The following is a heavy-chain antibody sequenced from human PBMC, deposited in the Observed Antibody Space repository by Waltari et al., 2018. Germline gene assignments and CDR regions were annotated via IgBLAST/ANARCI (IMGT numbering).Heavy chain of an antibody. J-gene: IGHJ5*02. CDR1: GGSISSSNYY. D-gene: IGHD3-22*01. V-gene: IGHV4-39*01. CDR3: ARSGYYDSSGYYWWFDP. Sequence: QLQLQESGPGLVKPSETLSLTCTVSGGSISSSNYYWGWIRQPPGKGLEWIGSIYYSGSTYYNPALKSRVTISVDTSKNQFYLKLNSVTAADTAVYYCARSGYYDSSGYYWWFDPWGQGTLVTVSS. CDR2: IYYSGST.